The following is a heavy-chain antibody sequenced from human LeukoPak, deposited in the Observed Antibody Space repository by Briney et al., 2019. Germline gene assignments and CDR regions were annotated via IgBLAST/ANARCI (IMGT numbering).Heavy chain of an antibody. J-gene: IGHJ4*02. CDR2: INHSGST. D-gene: IGHD1-14*01. CDR1: GGSFSGYY. CDR3: ARIRYQTSPEFDY. V-gene: IGHV4-34*01. Sequence: SETLSLTCAVYGGSFSGYYWSWIRQPPGKGLEWIGEINHSGSTNYNPSLKSRVTISVDTSKNQFSLKLSSVTAADTAVYYCARIRYQTSPEFDYWGQGTLVAVSS.